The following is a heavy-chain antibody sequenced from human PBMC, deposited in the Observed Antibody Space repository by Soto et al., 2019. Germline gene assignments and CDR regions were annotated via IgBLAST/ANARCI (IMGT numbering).Heavy chain of an antibody. Sequence: EVQLLESGGGLVQPGGSLRLSCAASGFTFSSYAMSWVRQAPGKGLEWVSGIGGSGSSTYYADSVKGRFTISRDNSKNPLYVQMNSLRAEDTAVYYCAKDRGWPAATIRGWDYWGQGTLVTVSS. CDR3: AKDRGWPAATIRGWDY. CDR1: GFTFSSYA. CDR2: IGGSGSST. D-gene: IGHD2-15*01. V-gene: IGHV3-23*01. J-gene: IGHJ4*02.